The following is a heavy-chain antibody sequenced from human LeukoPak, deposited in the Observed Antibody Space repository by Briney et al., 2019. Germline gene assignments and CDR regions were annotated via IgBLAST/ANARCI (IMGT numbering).Heavy chain of an antibody. CDR3: ATGRGSGSYRFDY. CDR1: GFTVSSNY. Sequence: GGSLRLSCAASGFTVSSNYMSWVRQAPGKGLDWVSVIYSGDSTYYADSVKGRFTISRDNSKNTLLLQMNSLRAEDTAVYYCATGRGSGSYRFDYWGQGTLVTVSS. CDR2: IYSGDST. D-gene: IGHD3-10*01. V-gene: IGHV3-53*01. J-gene: IGHJ4*02.